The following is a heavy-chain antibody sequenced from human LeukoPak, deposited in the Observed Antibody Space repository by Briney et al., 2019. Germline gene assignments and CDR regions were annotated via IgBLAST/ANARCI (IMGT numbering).Heavy chain of an antibody. CDR1: GGSISSYY. J-gene: IGHJ6*03. CDR2: IYYSGST. CDR3: ARVQLWFPSYYMDV. V-gene: IGHV4-59*01. D-gene: IGHD3-10*01. Sequence: SETLSLTCTVSGGSISSYYWSWIRQPPGKGLEWIGYIYYSGSTNYNPSLKSRVTISVDTSKNQFSLKLSSVTAADTVVYYCARVQLWFPSYYMDVWGKGTTVTVSS.